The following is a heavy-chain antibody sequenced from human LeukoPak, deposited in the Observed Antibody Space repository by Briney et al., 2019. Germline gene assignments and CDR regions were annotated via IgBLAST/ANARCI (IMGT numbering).Heavy chain of an antibody. Sequence: GGSLRLSCAASGFTFSSYAMHWVRQAPGKGLEWVAVISYDGRNKYYTDSVKGRFTISRDNSKNTLYLQMNSLRAEDTAVYYCAKNSGSFTKLYYYMDVWGKGTTVTVSS. CDR1: GFTFSSYA. V-gene: IGHV3-30*04. CDR3: AKNSGSFTKLYYYMDV. CDR2: ISYDGRNK. J-gene: IGHJ6*03. D-gene: IGHD1-26*01.